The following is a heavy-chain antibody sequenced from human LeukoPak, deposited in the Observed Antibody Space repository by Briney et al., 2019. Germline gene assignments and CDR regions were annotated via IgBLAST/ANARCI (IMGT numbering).Heavy chain of an antibody. CDR2: INRDGSEK. J-gene: IGHJ6*02. Sequence: GGSQRLSCAASGFTMSSYWRRWVRQAPGKGLEWVANINRDGSEKYYVDSVKGRFTISRDNAKNSLYLQMNSLRAEDTSVYYCARGIADWGQGTTVTVSS. CDR1: GFTMSSYW. V-gene: IGHV3-7*04. CDR3: ARGIAD.